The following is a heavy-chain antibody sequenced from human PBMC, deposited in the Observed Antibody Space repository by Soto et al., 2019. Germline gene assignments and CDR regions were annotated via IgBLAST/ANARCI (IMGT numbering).Heavy chain of an antibody. Sequence: QVQLVESGGGVVQPGRSLRLSCAASGFTFSSYAMHWVRQAPGKGLEWVAVISYDGSNKYYADSVKGRFTISRDNSKNTLYLQMNSLRAEDTAVDYCARSRAAGISMDAFDLWGQGTMVT. V-gene: IGHV3-30-3*01. CDR3: ARSRAAGISMDAFDL. D-gene: IGHD6-13*01. CDR1: GFTFSSYA. CDR2: ISYDGSNK. J-gene: IGHJ3*01.